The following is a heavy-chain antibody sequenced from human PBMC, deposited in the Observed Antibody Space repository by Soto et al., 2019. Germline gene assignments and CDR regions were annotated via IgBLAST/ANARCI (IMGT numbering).Heavy chain of an antibody. Sequence: SETLSLTCTVSGGSISSGDYYWSWIRQPPGKGLEWIGYIYYSGSTYYNPSLKSRVTISVDTSKNQFSLKLSSVTAADTAVYYCARAGRTYYYDSSGYRAAQFDYWGQGTLVTVSS. CDR3: ARAGRTYYYDSSGYRAAQFDY. V-gene: IGHV4-30-4*01. CDR2: IYYSGST. CDR1: GGSISSGDYY. J-gene: IGHJ4*02. D-gene: IGHD3-22*01.